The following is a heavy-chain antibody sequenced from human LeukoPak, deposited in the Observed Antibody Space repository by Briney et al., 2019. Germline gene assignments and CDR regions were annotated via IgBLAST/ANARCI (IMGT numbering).Heavy chain of an antibody. V-gene: IGHV4-4*07. J-gene: IGHJ4*02. D-gene: IGHD3-10*01. CDR2: IYIRGST. Sequence: SETLSLTCTVSGGXISSYYCSWIRQPAGQGLEWIGRIYIRGSTNYNPSLKSRVTMSLDTSKNQFSLKLRSVTAADMAVYYCARDERTMGVVDYWGQGILVTVSS. CDR1: GGXISSYY. CDR3: ARDERTMGVVDY.